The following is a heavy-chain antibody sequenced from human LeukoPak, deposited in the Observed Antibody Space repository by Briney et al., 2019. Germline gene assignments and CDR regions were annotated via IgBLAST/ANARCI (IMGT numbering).Heavy chain of an antibody. CDR1: GGSISSNSYY. D-gene: IGHD6-13*01. CDR2: IYYSGST. J-gene: IGHJ5*02. V-gene: IGHV4-39*07. CDR3: ARDGDSSSWYKVDP. Sequence: SETLSLTCTVSGGSISSNSYYWGCIRQPPGKGLEWIGSIYYSGSTYYNPSLKSRVTISVDTSKNQFSLKLSSVTAADTAVYYCARDGDSSSWYKVDPWGQGTLVTVSS.